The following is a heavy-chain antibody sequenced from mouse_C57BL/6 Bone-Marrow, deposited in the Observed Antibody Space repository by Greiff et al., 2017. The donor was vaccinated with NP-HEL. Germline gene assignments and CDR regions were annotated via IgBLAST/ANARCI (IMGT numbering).Heavy chain of an antibody. CDR3: AIPFYGSFYFDY. CDR1: GYTFTSYW. Sequence: QVQLQQPGAELVKPGASVKLSCKASGYTFTSYWMHWVKQRPGQGLEWIGMIHPNSGSTNYNEKFKSKATLTVDKSSSTAYMQLSSLPSEDSAVYYCAIPFYGSFYFDYWGKGTTLTVSS. CDR2: IHPNSGST. V-gene: IGHV1-64*01. D-gene: IGHD1-1*01. J-gene: IGHJ2*01.